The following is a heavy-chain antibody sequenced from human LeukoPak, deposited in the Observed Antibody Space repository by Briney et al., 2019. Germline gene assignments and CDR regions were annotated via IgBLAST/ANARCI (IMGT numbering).Heavy chain of an antibody. V-gene: IGHV3-9*01. CDR3: AKDGVLLWFGEFETSHFDY. J-gene: IGHJ4*02. CDR2: ISWNSGSI. Sequence: GRSLRLSCIAFGFTFDDYAMHWVRQAPGKGLEWVSGISWNSGSIGYADSVKGRFTISRDNAKNTLYLQMNSLRAEDTAVYYCAKDGVLLWFGEFETSHFDYWGQGTLVTVSS. D-gene: IGHD3-10*01. CDR1: GFTFDDYA.